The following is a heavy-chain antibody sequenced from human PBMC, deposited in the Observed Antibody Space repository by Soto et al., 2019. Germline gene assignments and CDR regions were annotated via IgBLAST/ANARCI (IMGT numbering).Heavy chain of an antibody. J-gene: IGHJ6*02. CDR1: GGSISSNKW. Sequence: TSETLSLTCAVYGGSISSNKWWSWVRQPPGKGLEWIGEIYHSGSTNYKPSLKSRVTISLDKSKNQFSLKLTSVTAADSAVYYCARDAHIVVVPTSLGAMDVWGQGTTVTVSS. V-gene: IGHV4-4*02. D-gene: IGHD2-2*01. CDR2: IYHSGST. CDR3: ARDAHIVVVPTSLGAMDV.